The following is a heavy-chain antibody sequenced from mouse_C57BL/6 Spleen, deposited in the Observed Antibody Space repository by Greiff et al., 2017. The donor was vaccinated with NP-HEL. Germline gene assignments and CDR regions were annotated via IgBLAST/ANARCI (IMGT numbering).Heavy chain of an antibody. CDR1: GFSLTSYG. J-gene: IGHJ4*01. D-gene: IGHD2-5*01. V-gene: IGHV2-4*01. CDR2: IWSGGSS. Sequence: QVQLLQSGPGLVQPSQSLSISCTASGFSLTSYGVHWVRQPPGKGLEWLGVIWSGGSSDYYAAFISSLCISKDNSKSQDFFKMNSLQADNTAKYYCAKNPSAYYSSYYAMDYWGQGTSVTVSS. CDR3: AKNPSAYYSSYYAMDY.